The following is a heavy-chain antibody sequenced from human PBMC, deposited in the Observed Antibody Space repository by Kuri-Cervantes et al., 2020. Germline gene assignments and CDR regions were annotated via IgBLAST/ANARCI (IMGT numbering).Heavy chain of an antibody. CDR1: GFTFSSYN. D-gene: IGHD3-10*01. V-gene: IGHV3-30-3*01. Sequence: GGSLRLSCAASGFTFSSYNIHWVRQAPGKGLEWVGVISYDGSNKYYADSVKGRFTISRDNSKNTLYLQMNSLRAEDTAVYYCARDLTMGYFDLWGRGTLVTVSS. CDR3: ARDLTMGYFDL. CDR2: ISYDGSNK. J-gene: IGHJ2*01.